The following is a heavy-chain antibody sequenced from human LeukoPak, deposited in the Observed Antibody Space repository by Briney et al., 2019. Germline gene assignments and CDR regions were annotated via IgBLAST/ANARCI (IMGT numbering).Heavy chain of an antibody. V-gene: IGHV4-59*08. CDR3: ARLTRYGWELKPLPTGEEDAFDI. D-gene: IGHD1-26*01. CDR1: GGSISSYY. CDR2: IYYSGST. Sequence: PSETLSLTCTVSGGSISSYYWSWIRQPPGKGLEWIGYIYYSGSTNYNPSLKSRVTISVDTSKNQFSLKLSSVTAADTAVYYCARLTRYGWELKPLPTGEEDAFDIWGQGTMVTVSS. J-gene: IGHJ3*02.